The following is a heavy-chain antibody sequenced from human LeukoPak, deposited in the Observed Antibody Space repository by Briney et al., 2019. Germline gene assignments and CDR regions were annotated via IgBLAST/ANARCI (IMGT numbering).Heavy chain of an antibody. CDR3: ATISALLFYFAS. CDR1: GFTVSHNY. J-gene: IGHJ4*02. V-gene: IGHV3-66*01. Sequence: PAGTLRLSCAASGFTVSHNYMSWIRQPPGKGLEWVSLIYTGGNTYYADSVKGRFTLSRDKSKNTLYLQMNSLRVEDTAMYYCATISALLFYFASWGQGTLVTVSS. CDR2: IYTGGNT.